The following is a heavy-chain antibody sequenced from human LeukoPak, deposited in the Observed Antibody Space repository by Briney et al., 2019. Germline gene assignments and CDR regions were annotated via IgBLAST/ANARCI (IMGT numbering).Heavy chain of an antibody. D-gene: IGHD5-24*01. CDR1: GFTFSSYA. J-gene: IGHJ6*03. CDR3: AKNRENYYYMDV. CDR2: IGGSGGGT. Sequence: GGSLRLSCAASGFTFSSYAMNWVRQAPGKGLEWVSAIGGSGGGTYYADSVKGRFTISRDNSKNTLYLQMNSLRAEDTAVYYCAKNRENYYYMDVWGKGTTVTVSS. V-gene: IGHV3-23*01.